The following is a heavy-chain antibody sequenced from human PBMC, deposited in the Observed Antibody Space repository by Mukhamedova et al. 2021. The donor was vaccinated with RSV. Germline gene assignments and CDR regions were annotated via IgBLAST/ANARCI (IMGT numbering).Heavy chain of an antibody. V-gene: IGHV1-18*01. CDR3: ARELPATADFDY. D-gene: IGHD4-17*01. CDR2: ISAYNGDT. J-gene: IGHJ4*02. Sequence: EYMGWISAYNGDTNYAQKFQGRVTMTTDTSTSTAYMELRSLRSDDTAVYYCARELPATADFDYWGQGTLVTASS.